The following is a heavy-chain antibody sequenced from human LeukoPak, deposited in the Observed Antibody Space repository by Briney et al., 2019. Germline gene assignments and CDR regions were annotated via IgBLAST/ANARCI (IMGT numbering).Heavy chain of an antibody. CDR3: ARLTTAGIDY. CDR1: GYSFTSYW. D-gene: IGHD6-13*01. Sequence: GASLKISCKGSGYSFTSYWIGWVRQMPGKGLEWMGIIYTGDSDTKYSPSFQGQVTISADKSITTAFLQWSSLKASDTAMYYCARLTTAGIDYWGQGTLVTISS. CDR2: IYTGDSDT. V-gene: IGHV5-51*01. J-gene: IGHJ4*02.